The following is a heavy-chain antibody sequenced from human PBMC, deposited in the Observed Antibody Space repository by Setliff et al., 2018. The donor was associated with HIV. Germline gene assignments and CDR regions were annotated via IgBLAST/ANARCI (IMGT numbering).Heavy chain of an antibody. CDR3: ARGEYYGSGTVYMDV. D-gene: IGHD3-10*01. J-gene: IGHJ6*03. CDR2: VHHVEIT. V-gene: IGHV4-4*02. CDR1: GGSISNITYF. Sequence: PSETLSLTCTVSGGSISNITYFWSWVRQFPGKGLEWIGEVHHVEITNYNPSLKSRVTISIDKSKNQFSLNLNSLTAADTAVYYCARGEYYGSGTVYMDVWGKGTTVTVSS.